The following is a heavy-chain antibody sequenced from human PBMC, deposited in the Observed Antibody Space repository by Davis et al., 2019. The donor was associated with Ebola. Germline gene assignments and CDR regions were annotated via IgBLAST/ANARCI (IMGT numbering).Heavy chain of an antibody. CDR3: AREVSLAGLVAYFDS. CDR2: IIPILGIA. CDR1: GGTFSSYA. J-gene: IGHJ4*02. Sequence: AASVKVSRKASGGTFSSYAISWVRQAPGQGLEWMGKIIPILGIANYAQKFQGRVTITADKSTSTAYMELSSLRSADTAVYYCAREVSLAGLVAYFDSWGQGTLVTVSS. D-gene: IGHD5-12*01. V-gene: IGHV1-69*04.